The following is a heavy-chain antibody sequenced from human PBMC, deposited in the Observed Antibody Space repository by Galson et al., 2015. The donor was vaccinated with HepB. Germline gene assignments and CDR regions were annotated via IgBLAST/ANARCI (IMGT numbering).Heavy chain of an antibody. CDR3: AKEGGAYYYDATGYFYLGFDD. Sequence: SLRLSCAASGFTFSNYAMSWVRQAPGKGLEWVSTIVPSGGVTNYADSVKGRFTISRDNSKNTLYLQMNSLRVEDTAFYYCAKEGGAYYYDATGYFYLGFDDWGQGTLVTVSS. J-gene: IGHJ4*02. V-gene: IGHV3-23*01. D-gene: IGHD3-22*01. CDR2: IVPSGGVT. CDR1: GFTFSNYA.